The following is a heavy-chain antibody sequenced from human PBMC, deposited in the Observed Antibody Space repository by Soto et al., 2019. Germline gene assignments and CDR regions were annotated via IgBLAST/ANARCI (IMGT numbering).Heavy chain of an antibody. CDR3: ARSQGSSTSLEIYYYYYYGMDV. CDR2: IIPISGTA. V-gene: IGHV1-69*01. D-gene: IGHD2-2*01. J-gene: IGHJ6*02. Sequence: QVQLVQSGAEVKKPGSSVKVYCKASGGTFSSYAISWVRQAPGQGLEWMGGIIPISGTANYAQKFQGRVTITADESTSTACMELSSQRSEDPAVYYCARSQGSSTSLEIYYYYYYGMDVWGQGTTVTVSS. CDR1: GGTFSSYA.